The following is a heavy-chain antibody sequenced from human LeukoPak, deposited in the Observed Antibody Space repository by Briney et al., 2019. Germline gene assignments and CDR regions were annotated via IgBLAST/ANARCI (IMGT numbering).Heavy chain of an antibody. D-gene: IGHD1-26*01. CDR3: AKDWAYSGNYYYFDH. Sequence: PGGSLRLSCAACGFTFSSYDMHWVRQATGRGLEWVSAIGTAGDTYYPGFVKGQFTISRENAKNSLYLQMNSLRAEDTAVYYCAKDWAYSGNYYYFDHWGQGTLVTVSS. V-gene: IGHV3-13*03. J-gene: IGHJ4*02. CDR1: GFTFSSYD. CDR2: IGTAGDT.